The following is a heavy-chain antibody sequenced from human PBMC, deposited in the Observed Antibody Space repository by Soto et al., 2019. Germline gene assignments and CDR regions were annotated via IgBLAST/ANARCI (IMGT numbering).Heavy chain of an antibody. J-gene: IGHJ4*02. Sequence: WTWVRQPPGKGLEWIAYISYTGDTNYNPSLKSRVTISVDTSRNQFSLKVRSVSAADTAMYFCARIGVGVTIDYWGQGTLVTVSS. CDR2: ISYTGDT. D-gene: IGHD1-26*01. CDR3: ARIGVGVTIDY. V-gene: IGHV4-59*01.